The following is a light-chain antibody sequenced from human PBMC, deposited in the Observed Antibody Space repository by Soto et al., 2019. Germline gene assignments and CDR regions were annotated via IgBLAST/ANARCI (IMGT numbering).Light chain of an antibody. Sequence: DIQMTQSPSSVSASVGDRVIITCRASQDISRWLAWYQQKPGRAPQLLIYATPSLQSGVPSRFSGSGSGTDFTLTISSLQPGAFATYYCQQANSFPHTLGGGTRVEIK. V-gene: IGKV1-12*01. CDR2: ATP. CDR1: QDISRW. J-gene: IGKJ4*01. CDR3: QQANSFPHT.